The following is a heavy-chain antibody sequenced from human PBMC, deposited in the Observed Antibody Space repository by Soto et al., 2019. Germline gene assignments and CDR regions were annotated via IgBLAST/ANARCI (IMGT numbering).Heavy chain of an antibody. CDR3: ARERLRYFDWSNDGMDV. CDR1: GGSFSDYF. CDR2: TNHRGST. D-gene: IGHD3-9*01. J-gene: IGHJ6*02. Sequence: SETLSLTCAVYGGSFSDYFWTWIRQSPGKGLEWIGDTNHRGSTSYNPSLKSRVTISLDTSKNQFSLRLSSVTAADTAVYYCARERLRYFDWSNDGMDVWGQGTTVTSP. V-gene: IGHV4-34*01.